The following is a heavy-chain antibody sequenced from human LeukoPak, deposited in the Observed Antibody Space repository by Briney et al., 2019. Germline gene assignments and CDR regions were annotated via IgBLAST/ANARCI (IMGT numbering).Heavy chain of an antibody. CDR1: GFRFNNYR. CDR3: ARHVVAVGFDY. Sequence: PGGSLRLSCAASGFRFNNYRMTWVRQAPGKGLEWVSSITSSSSYIYYADSVKGRFTISRDNAKNSLYLQMNSLRAEDTAVYYCARHVVAVGFDYWGQGTLVTVSS. CDR2: ITSSSSYI. J-gene: IGHJ4*02. D-gene: IGHD3-22*01. V-gene: IGHV3-21*01.